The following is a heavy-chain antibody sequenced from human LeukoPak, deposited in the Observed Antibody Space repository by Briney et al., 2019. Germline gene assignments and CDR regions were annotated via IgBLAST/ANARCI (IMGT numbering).Heavy chain of an antibody. V-gene: IGHV4-39*07. J-gene: IGHJ5*02. Sequence: NPSETLSLTCSVSGGSISSYYWGWIRQPPGKGLEWIGSIYYSGSTYYNPSLKSRVTISVDTSKNQFSLKLSSVTAADTAVYYCAREFRITMIVVVPTGWFDPWGQGTLVTVSS. D-gene: IGHD3-22*01. CDR3: AREFRITMIVVVPTGWFDP. CDR2: IYYSGST. CDR1: GGSISSYY.